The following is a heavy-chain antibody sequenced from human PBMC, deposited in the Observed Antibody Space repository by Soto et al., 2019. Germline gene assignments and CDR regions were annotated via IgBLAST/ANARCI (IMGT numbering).Heavy chain of an antibody. D-gene: IGHD1-1*01. Sequence: QVQLVESGGGVVQPGRSLRLSCAASGFTFSEFGMHWVRQAPGKGLEWVAVIWYDGSNKYYVDSVKGRFTISSDNSRDRLYLQMNSLRVEDTAVYYCARQSLGNIRLRGLDYWGQGALVTVSS. CDR3: ARQSLGNIRLRGLDY. J-gene: IGHJ4*02. CDR1: GFTFSEFG. CDR2: IWYDGSNK. V-gene: IGHV3-33*01.